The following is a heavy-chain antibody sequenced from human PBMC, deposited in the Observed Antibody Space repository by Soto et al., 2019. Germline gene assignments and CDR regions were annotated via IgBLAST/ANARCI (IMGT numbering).Heavy chain of an antibody. CDR1: GFTFSSYA. D-gene: IGHD6-19*01. Sequence: GSLRLSCAASGFTFSSYAMHWVRQAPGKGLEWVAVISYDGSNKYYADSVKGRFTISRDSSKNTVSLEMTSLRAEDTAVYYCAKGGRQWLVTSDFNYWGQGALVTVS. CDR3: AKGGRQWLVTSDFNY. V-gene: IGHV3-30-3*01. J-gene: IGHJ4*02. CDR2: ISYDGSNK.